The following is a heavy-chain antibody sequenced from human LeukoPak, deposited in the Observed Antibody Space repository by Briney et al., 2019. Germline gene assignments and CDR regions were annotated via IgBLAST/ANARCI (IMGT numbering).Heavy chain of an antibody. D-gene: IGHD4-17*01. J-gene: IGHJ4*02. CDR1: GGSFSGYY. CDR2: INHSGST. V-gene: IGHV4-34*01. CDR3: ARGDAYGAYFDY. Sequence: PSETLSLTCAVYGGSFSGYYWSWIRQPPGKGLEWIGEINHSGSTNYNPSLKSRVTISVDTSKNQFSLKLSSVTAADTAVYYCARGDAYGAYFDYWGQGTLVTVSS.